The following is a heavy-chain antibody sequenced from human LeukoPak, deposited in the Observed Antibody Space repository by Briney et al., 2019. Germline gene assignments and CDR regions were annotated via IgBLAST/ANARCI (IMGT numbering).Heavy chain of an antibody. J-gene: IGHJ4*02. CDR1: GYTFTSYG. V-gene: IGHV1-18*01. CDR2: ISAYNGNT. Sequence: ASVKVSCKASGYTFTSYGISWVRQAPGQGLEWMGWISAYNGNTNYAQKLQGRVTMTTDTSTSTAYMELSSLRSEDTAVYYCARAAYYYDSSGYYSYYFDYWGQGTLVTVSS. CDR3: ARAAYYYDSSGYYSYYFDY. D-gene: IGHD3-22*01.